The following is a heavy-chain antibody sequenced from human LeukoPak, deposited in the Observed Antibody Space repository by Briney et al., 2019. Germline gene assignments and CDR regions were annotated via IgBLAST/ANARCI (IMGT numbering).Heavy chain of an antibody. J-gene: IGHJ4*02. Sequence: PGRSLRLSCAASGFTFDDYAMHWVRQAPGKGLEWVSGISWNSGSIGYADSVKGRFTISRDNAKNSLYLQMNSLRAEDTALYYCAKDIDESYIFDYWGQGTLVTVSS. V-gene: IGHV3-9*01. D-gene: IGHD1-26*01. CDR3: AKDIDESYIFDY. CDR1: GFTFDDYA. CDR2: ISWNSGSI.